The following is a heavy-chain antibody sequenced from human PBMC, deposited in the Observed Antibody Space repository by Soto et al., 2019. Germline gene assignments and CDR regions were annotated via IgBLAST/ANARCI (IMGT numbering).Heavy chain of an antibody. CDR1: GGSISSYY. CDR2: IYYSGST. J-gene: IGHJ5*02. CDR3: ARAKAPLYISSWYGFYP. V-gene: IGHV4-59*08. Sequence: QVQLQESGPGLVKPSETLSLTCTVSGGSISSYYWSWIRQPPGKGLEWIGYIYYSGSTNYNPSLKCRVTISVYTSKNQFSLKLSSVTAADTAVYYCARAKAPLYISSWYGFYPWGQGTLVTVSS. D-gene: IGHD6-13*01.